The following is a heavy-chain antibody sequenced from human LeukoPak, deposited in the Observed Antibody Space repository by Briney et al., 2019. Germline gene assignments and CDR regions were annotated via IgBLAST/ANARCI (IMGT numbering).Heavy chain of an antibody. CDR2: IKQDGSKK. V-gene: IGHV3-7*04. J-gene: IGHJ4*02. CDR3: TRVGYIDEGIDY. D-gene: IGHD5-24*01. CDR1: GFPFSSYW. Sequence: PTGGSLRLSCVASGFPFSSYWMTWVRQAPGKGLEWVANIKQDGSKKSYVDSVKGRFTISRDNAKNTLYLQMNSLRAEDMAIYYCTRVGYIDEGIDYWGQGTLVTVSS.